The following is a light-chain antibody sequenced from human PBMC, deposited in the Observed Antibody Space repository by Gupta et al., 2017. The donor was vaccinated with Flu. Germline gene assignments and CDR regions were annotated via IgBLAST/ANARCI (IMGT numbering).Light chain of an antibody. CDR3: MRGAHART. V-gene: IGKV2-30*01. CDR2: EVS. Sequence: DVVMSQSPLSLSVTLGQAASISCRSSQSLVYKNGITYLTWFQQSPVQSPRRLIYEVSNRDYGVPDRFRGSGSVTDFTLKMSRVEAQNVGLYYCMRGAHARTFGQWGRLKI. CDR1: QSLVYKNGITY. J-gene: IGKJ2*01.